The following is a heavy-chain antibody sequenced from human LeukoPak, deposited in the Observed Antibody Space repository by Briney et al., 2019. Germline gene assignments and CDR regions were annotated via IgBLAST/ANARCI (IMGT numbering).Heavy chain of an antibody. Sequence: ASVKVSCKASGYTFTCYYMHWVRQAPGQGLEWMGWINPNSGGTNYAQKFQGRVTMTRDTSISTAYMELSRLRSDDTAVYYCARDPLINYYGSGSYYNMYNWFDPWGQGTLVTVSS. V-gene: IGHV1-2*02. CDR2: INPNSGGT. CDR3: ARDPLINYYGSGSYYNMYNWFDP. D-gene: IGHD3-10*01. CDR1: GYTFTCYY. J-gene: IGHJ5*02.